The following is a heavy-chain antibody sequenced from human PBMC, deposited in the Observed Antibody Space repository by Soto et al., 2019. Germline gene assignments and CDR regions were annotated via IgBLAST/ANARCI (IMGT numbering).Heavy chain of an antibody. Sequence: QVQLVQSGAEVKKPGSSVKVSCKASVGTFSRYAISWVRQAPGQGLEWMGGIIPIFGTANYAQKFQGRVTITADESTSTAYMELSSLRSEDTAVYYCARSVWYYGSLGPYYFDYWGPGTLVTVSS. J-gene: IGHJ4*02. CDR2: IIPIFGTA. CDR1: VGTFSRYA. CDR3: ARSVWYYGSLGPYYFDY. V-gene: IGHV1-69*01. D-gene: IGHD1-7*01.